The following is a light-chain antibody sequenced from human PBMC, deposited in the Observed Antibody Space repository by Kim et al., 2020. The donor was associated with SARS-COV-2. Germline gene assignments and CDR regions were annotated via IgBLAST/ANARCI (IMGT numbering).Light chain of an antibody. CDR1: SGSIASKY. V-gene: IGLV6-57*01. CDR2: EDD. J-gene: IGLJ3*02. Sequence: GKTVTISCTRISGSIASKYIQWYQQRPGSSPIIVVYEDDRRPSGVPDRFSASIDSSSNSASLTISGLKTEDEADYYCQSYDNHMWVFGGGTHLTVL. CDR3: QSYDNHMWV.